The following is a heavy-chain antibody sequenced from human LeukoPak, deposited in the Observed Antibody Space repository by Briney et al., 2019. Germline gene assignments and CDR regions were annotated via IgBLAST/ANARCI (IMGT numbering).Heavy chain of an antibody. V-gene: IGHV3-9*03. D-gene: IGHD3-3*01. CDR1: GFTFDDYA. Sequence: GGSLRLSCAASGFTFDDYAMHWVRQAPGKGLEWVSGISWNSGSIGYADPVKGRFTISRDNAKNSLYLQMNSLRAEDMALYYCAKDIGYDFWRGYFDYWGQGTLVTVSS. CDR3: AKDIGYDFWRGYFDY. CDR2: ISWNSGSI. J-gene: IGHJ4*02.